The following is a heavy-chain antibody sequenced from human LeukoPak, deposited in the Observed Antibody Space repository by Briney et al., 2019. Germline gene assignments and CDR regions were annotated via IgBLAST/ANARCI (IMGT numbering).Heavy chain of an antibody. D-gene: IGHD3-10*01. V-gene: IGHV4-34*01. Sequence: SETLSLTCAVYGGSFSGDYWSCIRQPPGKGLEWIGEINHSGSTNYNPSLKSRVTISVDTSKNQFSLKLSSVTAADTAVYYYAITMVRGVFTLDYWGQGTLVTDSS. CDR2: INHSGST. J-gene: IGHJ4*02. CDR3: AITMVRGVFTLDY. CDR1: GGSFSGDY.